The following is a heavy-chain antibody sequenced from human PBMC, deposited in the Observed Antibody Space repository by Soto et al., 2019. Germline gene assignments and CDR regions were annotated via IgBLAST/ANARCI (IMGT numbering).Heavy chain of an antibody. D-gene: IGHD3-16*02. V-gene: IGHV3-9*01. CDR2: ISWNSGSI. CDR1: GFTFDDYA. CDR3: AKDYTVGGVIGQNWFDP. J-gene: IGHJ5*02. Sequence: EVQLVESGGGLVQPGRSLRLSCAASGFTFDDYAMHWVRQAPGKGLEWVSGISWNSGSIGYADSVKGRFTISRDNAKNSLYLQMNSLRAEDTALYYCAKDYTVGGVIGQNWFDPWGQGTLVTVSS.